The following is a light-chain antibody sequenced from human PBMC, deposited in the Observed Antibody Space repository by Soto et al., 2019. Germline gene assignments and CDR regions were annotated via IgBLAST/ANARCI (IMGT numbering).Light chain of an antibody. CDR1: QGINNW. Sequence: DIQMTQSPSSVSAFVGDRVSITCRASQGINNWLAWYQQKAGKAPKLLIYAASSLQSGVPSRFSGGGSGAHFTFTITSLQPEDFATYYCQQYVNLPLTFGGGTKVEVK. CDR3: QQYVNLPLT. J-gene: IGKJ4*01. V-gene: IGKV1-12*01. CDR2: AAS.